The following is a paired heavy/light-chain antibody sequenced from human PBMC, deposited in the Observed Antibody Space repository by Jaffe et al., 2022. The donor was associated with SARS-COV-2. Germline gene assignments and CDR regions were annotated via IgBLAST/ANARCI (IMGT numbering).Light chain of an antibody. CDR1: QGISSY. Sequence: DIQLTQSPSFLSASVGDRVTITCRASQGISSYLAWYQQKPGKAPKLLIYAASTLQSGVPSRFSGSGSGTEFTLTISSLQPEDFATYYCQQLNSYPPLTFGGGTKVEIK. CDR2: AAS. J-gene: IGKJ4*01. CDR3: QQLNSYPPLT. V-gene: IGKV1-9*01.
Heavy chain of an antibody. CDR2: IYYSGST. Sequence: QVQLQESGPGLVKPSQTLSLTCTVSGGSISSGGYYWSWIRQHPGKGLEWIGYIYYSGSTYYNPSLKSRVTISVDTSKNQFSLKLSSVTAADTAVYYCASLYCSGGSCDGPTYYYYGMDVWGQGTTVTVSS. D-gene: IGHD2-15*01. V-gene: IGHV4-31*03. J-gene: IGHJ6*02. CDR3: ASLYCSGGSCDGPTYYYYGMDV. CDR1: GGSISSGGYY.